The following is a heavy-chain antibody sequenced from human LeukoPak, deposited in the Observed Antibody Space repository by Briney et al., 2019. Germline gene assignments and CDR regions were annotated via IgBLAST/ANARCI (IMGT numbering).Heavy chain of an antibody. V-gene: IGHV3-7*05. CDR1: GFTSSHYW. CDR2: IKEDGNPK. Sequence: PGGSLGLSCAASGFTSSHYWMSWVRQAPGKGLEWVANIKEDGNPKYYVDSVKGRFTVSRDNAKNSLYLQMNSLRADDTAVYYCVRDVASTVTWDWGQGTLVTVSS. CDR3: VRDVASTVTWD. J-gene: IGHJ4*02. D-gene: IGHD4-17*01.